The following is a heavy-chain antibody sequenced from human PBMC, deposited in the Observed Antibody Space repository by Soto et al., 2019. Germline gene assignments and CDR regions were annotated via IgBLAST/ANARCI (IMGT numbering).Heavy chain of an antibody. D-gene: IGHD6-19*01. J-gene: IGHJ6*04. CDR3: ARGRGIAVAGTYGMDV. V-gene: IGHV4-34*01. CDR1: GGSFSGYY. Sequence: SETLSLTCAVYGGSFSGYYWSWIRQPPGKGLEWIGEINHSGSTNYKLSLKSRLTISVDTSKNQFSLKLSSVTAADTAVYYCARGRGIAVAGTYGMDVWGEGTTVTVSS. CDR2: INHSGST.